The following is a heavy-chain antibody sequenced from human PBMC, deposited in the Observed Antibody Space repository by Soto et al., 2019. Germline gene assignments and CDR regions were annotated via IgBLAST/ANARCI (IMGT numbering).Heavy chain of an antibody. J-gene: IGHJ4*02. Sequence: PGVSRRLACATWRVAFDRYSSISVSESPGKGLKWVSSISGSGGGTFYADSVKGGFTISRDNSKNTLYLQLSSLRAEDTAVYYCAKDTYCSSTSCYIRSLASNNYAWGQGNLLTVSS. D-gene: IGHD2-2*02. CDR2: ISGSGGGT. CDR3: AKDTYCSSTSCYIRSLASNNYA. CDR1: RVAFDRYS. V-gene: IGHV3-23*01.